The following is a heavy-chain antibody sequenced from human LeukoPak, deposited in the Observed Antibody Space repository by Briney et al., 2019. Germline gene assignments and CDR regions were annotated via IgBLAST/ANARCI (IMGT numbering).Heavy chain of an antibody. D-gene: IGHD6-13*01. CDR2: ISSSSRYI. J-gene: IGHJ4*02. Sequence: GGSLRLYSAASGFTFSSYNMKWVPQAPGKGLKWVSSISSSSRYIYYADSVKGRFTISRDNAKNSLYLQMNSLRAEDTAVYYCARDAVAAAGTWGQGTLVTVSS. V-gene: IGHV3-21*01. CDR3: ARDAVAAAGT. CDR1: GFTFSSYN.